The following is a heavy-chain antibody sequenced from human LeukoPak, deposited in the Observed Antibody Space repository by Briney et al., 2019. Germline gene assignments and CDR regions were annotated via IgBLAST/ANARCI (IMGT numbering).Heavy chain of an antibody. CDR1: GFTFSTYA. D-gene: IGHD4-23*01. J-gene: IGHJ4*02. V-gene: IGHV3-30*04. CDR3: ARAEGYGGELDS. CDR2: IPYDGSNK. Sequence: GRSPRLSCAASGFTFSTYAVHWVRQAPGKGLEWVAVIPYDGSNKYYADSVKGRFTISRENSKNRLYLQMNSLRAEDTAVYYCARAEGYGGELDSWGQGTLVTVSS.